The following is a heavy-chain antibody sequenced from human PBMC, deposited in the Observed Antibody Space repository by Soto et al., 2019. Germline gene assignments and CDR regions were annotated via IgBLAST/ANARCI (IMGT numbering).Heavy chain of an antibody. V-gene: IGHV1-69*06. J-gene: IGHJ4*02. CDR2: IIPIFGTV. D-gene: IGHD3-22*01. Sequence: GASVKVSCKASGYTFTSYYMHWVRQAPGQGLEWMGGIIPIFGTVNYAQKFQGRVTITADKSTSTAYMELSSLRSEDTAVYYCARESLAVITAGGLDYWGQGTLVTVSS. CDR3: ARESLAVITAGGLDY. CDR1: GYTFTSYY.